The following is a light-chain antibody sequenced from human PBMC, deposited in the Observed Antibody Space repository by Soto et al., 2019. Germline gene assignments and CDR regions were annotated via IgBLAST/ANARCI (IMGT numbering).Light chain of an antibody. CDR2: RVS. Sequence: DVAMTQSPLSLPVTLGQPASISCRSSQSLVYSDGNTYLSWFQQRPGQSPRRLIYRVSNRDSGVPDRFSGSGSGTEFTLKISRVEAEDVGVYYCMQGTHWPLTFGGGTKVEIK. V-gene: IGKV2-30*01. J-gene: IGKJ4*01. CDR1: QSLVYSDGNTY. CDR3: MQGTHWPLT.